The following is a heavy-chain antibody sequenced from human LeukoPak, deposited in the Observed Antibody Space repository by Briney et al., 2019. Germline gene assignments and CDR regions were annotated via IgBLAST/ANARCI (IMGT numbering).Heavy chain of an antibody. CDR3: AKGLSYDSSASGY. CDR2: ISGSGGST. D-gene: IGHD3-22*01. J-gene: IGHJ4*02. CDR1: GFTFRSYV. V-gene: IGHV3-23*01. Sequence: GGSLRLSCAASGFTFRSYVMTWVRQAPGKGLEWVSGISGSGGSTYYADSVKGRFTISRDNSKNTLYLRMNSLRGEDTAVYYCAKGLSYDSSASGYWGQGTLVTVSS.